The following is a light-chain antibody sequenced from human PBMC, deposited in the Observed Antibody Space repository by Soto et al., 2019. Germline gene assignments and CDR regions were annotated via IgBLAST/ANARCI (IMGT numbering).Light chain of an antibody. V-gene: IGKV3-20*01. J-gene: IGKJ1*01. CDR2: GAS. CDR1: QSISSSY. CDR3: QQNDDSPGT. Sequence: NVLTQSACPLSLSSGERATLSWRASQSISSSYLAWYQQKNGQAPRLFIYGASNRATAIPDRFSGSGYGTDFNLTISRLETEDFAVYYCQQNDDSPGTFGQGTKVDIK.